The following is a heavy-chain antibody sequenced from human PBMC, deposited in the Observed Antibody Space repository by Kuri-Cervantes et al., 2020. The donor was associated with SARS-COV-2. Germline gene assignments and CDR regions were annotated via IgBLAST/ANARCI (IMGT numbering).Heavy chain of an antibody. D-gene: IGHD6-13*01. CDR3: ARSRIAARTNWFDP. V-gene: IGHV3-11*06. J-gene: IGHJ5*02. CDR1: GFTFSDYY. CDR2: ISSSSSYT. Sequence: GESLKISCAASGFTFSDYYMSWVRQAPGKGLEWVSYISSSSSYTNYADSVKGRFTISRDNAKNSLYLQTNSLRAEDTAVYYCARSRIAARTNWFDPWGQGTLVTVSS.